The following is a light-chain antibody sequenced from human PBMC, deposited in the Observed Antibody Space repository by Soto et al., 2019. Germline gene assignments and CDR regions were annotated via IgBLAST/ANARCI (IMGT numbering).Light chain of an antibody. CDR2: GAS. Sequence: EILMTQSPGTLSLSPGERATLSCRASQSVSSNLAWYQQKPGQAPRLLIYGASTRATGIPDRFSGSGSGTDFTLTIDRLEPEDFAVYYCQQSLNPKTFGQGTKVDIK. CDR1: QSVSSN. CDR3: QQSLNPKT. V-gene: IGKV3D-15*01. J-gene: IGKJ1*01.